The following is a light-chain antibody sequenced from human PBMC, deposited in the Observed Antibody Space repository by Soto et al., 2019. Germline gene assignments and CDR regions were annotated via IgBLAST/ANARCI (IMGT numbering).Light chain of an antibody. V-gene: IGKV3-20*01. CDR1: QSVSSSY. Sequence: EIVLTQSPGTLSLSPGERATLYCRASQSVSSSYLAWYQQKPGQAPRLLIYGASSRATGIPDRFSGSGSGTDFTLTINRLEPEDFAVYYCQQYGSSGYTFGQGTKLEIK. J-gene: IGKJ2*01. CDR3: QQYGSSGYT. CDR2: GAS.